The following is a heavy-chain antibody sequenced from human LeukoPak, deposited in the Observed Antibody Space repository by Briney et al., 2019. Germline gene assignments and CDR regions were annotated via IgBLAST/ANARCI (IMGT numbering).Heavy chain of an antibody. J-gene: IGHJ6*02. CDR1: GGSFSGYY. D-gene: IGHD2-21*01. V-gene: IGHV4-34*01. CDR3: ARGLWYYGMDV. CDR2: INHSGST. Sequence: PSETLSLTCAVYGGSFSGYYWSWIRQPPGKGLEWIGEINHSGSTNYNPSLKSRVTISVDTSKNQFSLKLSSVTAADTAVYYCARGLWYYGMDVRGQGTTVTVSS.